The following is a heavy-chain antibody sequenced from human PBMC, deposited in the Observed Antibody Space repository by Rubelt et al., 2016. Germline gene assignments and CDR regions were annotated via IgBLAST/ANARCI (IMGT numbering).Heavy chain of an antibody. J-gene: IGHJ5*02. CDR1: GFSFGSHW. D-gene: IGHD6-13*01. V-gene: IGHV3-7*01. CDR3: AKQGLLVAAATNWFDP. Sequence: GGSLRLSCVGSGFSFGSHWMSWVRQAPGKGLEWLANVKQDESEKYYVDSVKGRFTISRDNAKNSLSLQMNSLRVEDTAVYYCAKQGLLVAAATNWFDPWGQGTLVTVSS. CDR2: VKQDESEK.